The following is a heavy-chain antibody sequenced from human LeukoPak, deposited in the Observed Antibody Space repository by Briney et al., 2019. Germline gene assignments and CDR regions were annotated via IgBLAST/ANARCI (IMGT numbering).Heavy chain of an antibody. D-gene: IGHD3-22*01. V-gene: IGHV4-38-2*02. CDR2: FYHSGST. Sequence: SETLSLTCTVSGYSISSGYYWGWIRQPPGKGLEWIGSFYHSGSTYYNPSLKSRVIISVETSKNQFSLKMTSVTAADTAVYYCARGGSGYYWVDYWGQGTLVTVSS. CDR3: ARGGSGYYWVDY. CDR1: GYSISSGYY. J-gene: IGHJ4*02.